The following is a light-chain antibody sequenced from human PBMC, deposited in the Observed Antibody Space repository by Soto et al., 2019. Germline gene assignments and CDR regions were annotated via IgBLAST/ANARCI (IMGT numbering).Light chain of an antibody. Sequence: DVQMTQAPSSLSASVGDRVTITCRASQGISNYLAWYQQKPGKVPKLLIYAESILQSGVPSRFSGSGSGTDFTLTISSLQPEDVSTYYCQKYNSAPRTFGGGTKVEIK. CDR2: AES. V-gene: IGKV1-27*01. CDR1: QGISNY. CDR3: QKYNSAPRT. J-gene: IGKJ4*01.